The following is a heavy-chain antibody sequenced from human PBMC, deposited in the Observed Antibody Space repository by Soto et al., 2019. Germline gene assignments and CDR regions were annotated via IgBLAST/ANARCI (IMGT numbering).Heavy chain of an antibody. J-gene: IGHJ4*02. V-gene: IGHV3-23*01. CDR2: ISGSGGST. Sequence: PGGSLRLSCAASGFTFSSYAMSWVRRAPGMGLEWVSAISGSGGSTYYADSVKGRFTISRDNSKNTLYLQMNSLRAEDTAVYYCAKGPYYDFWSGYNGYYFDYWGQGTLVSVSS. CDR3: AKGPYYDFWSGYNGYYFDY. CDR1: GFTFSSYA. D-gene: IGHD3-3*01.